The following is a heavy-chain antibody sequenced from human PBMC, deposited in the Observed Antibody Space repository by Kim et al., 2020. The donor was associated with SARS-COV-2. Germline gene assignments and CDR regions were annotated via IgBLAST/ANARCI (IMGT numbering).Heavy chain of an antibody. CDR2: ISYDGSNK. J-gene: IGHJ6*04. D-gene: IGHD3-3*01. CDR1: GFTFSSYG. CDR3: AKDTWRRITIFGSGDV. V-gene: IGHV3-30*18. Sequence: GGSLRLSCAASGFTFSSYGMHWVRQAPGKGLEWVAVISYDGSNKYYADSVKGRFTISRDNSKNTLYLQMNSLRAEDTAVYYCAKDTWRRITIFGSGDVWGKGTTVTVSS.